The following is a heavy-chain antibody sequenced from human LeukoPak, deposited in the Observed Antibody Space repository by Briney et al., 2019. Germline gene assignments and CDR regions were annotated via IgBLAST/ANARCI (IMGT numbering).Heavy chain of an antibody. CDR1: GFTFSTYA. D-gene: IGHD4-17*01. CDR2: ILYDGSNQ. CDR3: ARDFRDYRDYVAYFDS. V-gene: IGHV3-30-3*01. J-gene: IGHJ4*02. Sequence: GGSLRLSCAASGFTFSTYAMHWVRQAPGRGLEWVAVILYDGSNQYYAESVKGRFTISRDSSRNTLYLQMNSLKVEDTAVYYCARDFRDYRDYVAYFDSWGRGTLVTVSS.